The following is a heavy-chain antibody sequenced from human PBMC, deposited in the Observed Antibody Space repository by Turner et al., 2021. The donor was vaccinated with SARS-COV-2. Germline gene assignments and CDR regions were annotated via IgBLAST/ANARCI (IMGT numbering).Heavy chain of an antibody. Sequence: QLQLQESGPGLVKPSEPLSLTCTVSGRSISRSSYYGGWIRQPPGKGLEWIGSIYNSGSTYNNPSLKRRVIISVDTYKNHFSLKLSSVTAADTAVYYCARPRALYYLGSGSYSNWFDPWGQGTLVSVSS. CDR2: IYNSGST. CDR3: ARPRALYYLGSGSYSNWFDP. D-gene: IGHD3-10*01. J-gene: IGHJ5*02. CDR1: GRSISRSSYY. V-gene: IGHV4-39*02.